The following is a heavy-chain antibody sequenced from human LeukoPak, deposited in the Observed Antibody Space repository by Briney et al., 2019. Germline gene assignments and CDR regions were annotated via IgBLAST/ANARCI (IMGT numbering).Heavy chain of an antibody. CDR2: IKQDGSEK. CDR1: GFTFSSYW. D-gene: IGHD2-21*02. J-gene: IGHJ6*03. CDR3: ARLYERQHIVVVTAELQYYYMDV. V-gene: IGHV3-7*01. Sequence: HPGGSLRLSCAASGFTFSSYWMSWVRQAPGKGLEWVANIKQDGSEKYYVDSVKGRFTISRDNSKNTLYLQINSLRAEDTAVYYCARLYERQHIVVVTAELQYYYMDVWGKGTTVTISS.